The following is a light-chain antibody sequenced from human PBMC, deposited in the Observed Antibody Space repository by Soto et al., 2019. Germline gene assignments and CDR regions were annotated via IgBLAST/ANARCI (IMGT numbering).Light chain of an antibody. CDR1: SSDVGGYNY. J-gene: IGLJ2*01. V-gene: IGLV2-14*01. Sequence: QSALTQPASVSGSPGQSITISCTGTSSDVGGYNYVSWYQQHPGKAPKLMIYDVRNRSSGVSNRFSGSKSGNTASLTISGLQAEDEAYYCCSSYASSSLEVFGGGTKLTVL. CDR3: SSYASSSLEV. CDR2: DVR.